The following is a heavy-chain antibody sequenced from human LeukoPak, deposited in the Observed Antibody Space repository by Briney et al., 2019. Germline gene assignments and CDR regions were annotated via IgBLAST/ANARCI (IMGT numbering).Heavy chain of an antibody. V-gene: IGHV3-7*01. CDR1: GFTFSSYW. J-gene: IGHJ4*02. Sequence: GGSLRLSCAASGFTFSSYWMSWVRQAPGKGLEWVANIKQDGSEKYYVDSVKGRFTIPRDNAKNSLYLQMNSLRAEDTAVYYCARTVAIFGVVIIVPYFDYWGQGTLVTVSS. CDR2: IKQDGSEK. D-gene: IGHD3-3*01. CDR3: ARTVAIFGVVIIVPYFDY.